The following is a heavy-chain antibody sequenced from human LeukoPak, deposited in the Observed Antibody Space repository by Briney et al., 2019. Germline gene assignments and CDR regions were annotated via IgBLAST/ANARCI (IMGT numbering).Heavy chain of an antibody. V-gene: IGHV3-73*01. D-gene: IGHD3-22*01. CDR1: GFTFSGSA. J-gene: IGHJ4*02. Sequence: PGGSPRPSCAASGFTFSGSAMHWVRQASGKGLEWVGRIRSKANSYATAYAASVKGRFTISRDDSRNTAYLQMNSLKTEDTAVYYCTTTMIVGGFDYWGQGTLVTVSS. CDR2: IRSKANSYAT. CDR3: TTTMIVGGFDY.